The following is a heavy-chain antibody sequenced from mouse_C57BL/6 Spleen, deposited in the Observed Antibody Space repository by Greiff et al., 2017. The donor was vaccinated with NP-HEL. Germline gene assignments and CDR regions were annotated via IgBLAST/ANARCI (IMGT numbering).Heavy chain of an antibody. CDR2: ISYDGSN. D-gene: IGHD2-4*01. V-gene: IGHV3-6*01. Sequence: EVQLVESGPGLVKPSQSLSLTCSVTGYSITSGYYWNWIRQFPGNKLEWMGYISYDGSNNYNPSLKNRISITRDTSKNQFFLKLNSVTTEDTATYYCASNDYDGAWFAYWGQGTLVTVSA. J-gene: IGHJ3*01. CDR3: ASNDYDGAWFAY. CDR1: GYSITSGYY.